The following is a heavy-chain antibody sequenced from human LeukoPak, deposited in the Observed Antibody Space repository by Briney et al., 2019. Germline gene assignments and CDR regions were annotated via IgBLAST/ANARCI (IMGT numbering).Heavy chain of an antibody. CDR3: ARDMTTGLSYYYYYYMDV. CDR1: GLTFSNYW. CDR2: IKQDGSEK. D-gene: IGHD4-11*01. V-gene: IGHV3-7*01. J-gene: IGHJ6*03. Sequence: GGSLRLSCAASGLTFSNYWMSWVRQAPGKGLEWVANIKQDGSEKYYVDSVKGRFTISRDNAKNSLYLQMNSLRAEDTAVYYCARDMTTGLSYYYYYYMDVWGKGTTVTVSS.